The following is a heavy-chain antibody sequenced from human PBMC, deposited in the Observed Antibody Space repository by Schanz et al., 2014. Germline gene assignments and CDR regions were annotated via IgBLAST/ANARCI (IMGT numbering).Heavy chain of an antibody. V-gene: IGHV3-7*01. CDR1: GFIFSNSW. J-gene: IGHJ4*02. CDR3: ARGVRIDY. Sequence: EVQLVESGGGLVQPGGSLRLSCAASGFIFSNSWRSWVRQAPGKGLEWVANIKQDGSEKYYVDSVKGRFTISRDNAKNSLYLQMNSLTAEDTAVYYCARGVRIDYWGQGTLVTVSS. D-gene: IGHD3-3*01. CDR2: IKQDGSEK.